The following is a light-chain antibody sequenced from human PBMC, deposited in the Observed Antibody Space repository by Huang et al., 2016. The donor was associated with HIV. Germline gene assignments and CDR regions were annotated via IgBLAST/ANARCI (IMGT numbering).Light chain of an antibody. CDR3: QQSYSALSS. CDR1: QSITTY. Sequence: IQMTQSPTSLSASVGDRVSIVCRASQSITTYLNWYQQKPGKAPKLLISSTSTLHSCVPSMFSGSGSGTEFTLTIRGLQLDDFATYYCQQSYSALSSFGPGTRL. V-gene: IGKV1-39*01. J-gene: IGKJ5*01. CDR2: STS.